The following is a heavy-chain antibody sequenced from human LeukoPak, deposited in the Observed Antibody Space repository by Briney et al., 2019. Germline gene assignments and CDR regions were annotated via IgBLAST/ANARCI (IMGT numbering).Heavy chain of an antibody. CDR2: INPNSGGT. V-gene: IGHV1-2*02. Sequence: ASVKVSCKASGYTFTGYYMHWVRQAPGQRLEWMGWINPNSGGTNYAQKCQGRVTMTRDTSISTAYMELSRLRSDDTAVYYCARTRSLRPLDVWGKGTTVTVSS. J-gene: IGHJ6*04. CDR3: ARTRSLRPLDV. D-gene: IGHD2-15*01. CDR1: GYTFTGYY.